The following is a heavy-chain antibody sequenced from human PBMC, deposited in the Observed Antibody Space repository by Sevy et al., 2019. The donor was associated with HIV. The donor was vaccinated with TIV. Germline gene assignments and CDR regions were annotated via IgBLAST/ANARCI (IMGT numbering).Heavy chain of an antibody. Sequence: GGSLRLSCAASGFTFSDYTIHWVRQAPGKGLEWVGVVSYDGSRTSYADSVKGRFTISRDNSKNTLFLQMNSLRAADTAIYYCTRVRGLLGWFDSWGQGTQVTVPS. V-gene: IGHV3-30*04. J-gene: IGHJ5*01. CDR1: GFTFSDYT. CDR2: VSYDGSRT. CDR3: TRVRGLLGWFDS. D-gene: IGHD3-10*01.